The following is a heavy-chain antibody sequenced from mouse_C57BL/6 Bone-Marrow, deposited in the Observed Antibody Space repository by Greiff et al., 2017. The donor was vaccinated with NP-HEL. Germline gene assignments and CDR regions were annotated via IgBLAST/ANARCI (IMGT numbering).Heavy chain of an antibody. J-gene: IGHJ2*01. CDR1: GYAFSSSW. CDR2: IYPGDGDT. Sequence: QVQLQQSGPELVKPGASVKISCKASGYAFSSSWMHWVKQRPGQGLEWIGRIYPGDGDTNYNGKFKGKATLTADKSSSTAYMQLSSLTSEDSAVYFCARWRGLRRYFDYWGQGTTLTVSS. V-gene: IGHV1-82*01. CDR3: ARWRGLRRYFDY. D-gene: IGHD2-4*01.